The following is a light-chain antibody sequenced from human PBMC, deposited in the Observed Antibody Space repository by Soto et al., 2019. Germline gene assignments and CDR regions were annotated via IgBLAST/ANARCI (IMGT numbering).Light chain of an antibody. V-gene: IGLV2-14*03. CDR1: SSDIGAYNF. CDR2: DVN. J-gene: IGLJ2*01. Sequence: QSVLTQPASVSGSPGQSITISCTGTSSDIGAYNFVSWYQQHPGKAPKLMLYDVNIRPSGVSNRFSGSKSGNTASLTISGLPAEDEADYYCTSCTTSTTMIFGGGTKVTVL. CDR3: TSCTTSTTMI.